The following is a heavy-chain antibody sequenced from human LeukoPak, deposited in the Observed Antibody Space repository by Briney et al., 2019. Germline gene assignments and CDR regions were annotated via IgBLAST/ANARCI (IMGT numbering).Heavy chain of an antibody. CDR2: VSSSSNTI. Sequence: PGGSLRLSCAASGFTFSSYSMNWVRQAPGKGLEWLSYVSSSSNTIYYADSVKGRFTISRDNARNSLYLHMTTLRAEDTAIYYCARGVSPRWSGWYFDLWGRGTLVTVSS. J-gene: IGHJ2*01. CDR1: GFTFSSYS. CDR3: ARGVSPRWSGWYFDL. D-gene: IGHD4-23*01. V-gene: IGHV3-48*04.